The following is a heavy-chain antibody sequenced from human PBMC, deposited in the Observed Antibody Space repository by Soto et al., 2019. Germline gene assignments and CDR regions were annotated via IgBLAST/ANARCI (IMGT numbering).Heavy chain of an antibody. CDR2: IYYSGST. D-gene: IGHD3-22*01. Sequence: SETLSLTCTVSNSSMSSSYWSWIRQSPVNELEWIGYIYYSGSTNYNPSLKSRVTISVDTSKNQFSLKLSSVTAADTAVYYCARDLATMPGRYESRPTDYGMDVWGQGTTVTVSS. CDR3: ARDLATMPGRYESRPTDYGMDV. V-gene: IGHV4-59*12. CDR1: NSSMSSSY. J-gene: IGHJ6*02.